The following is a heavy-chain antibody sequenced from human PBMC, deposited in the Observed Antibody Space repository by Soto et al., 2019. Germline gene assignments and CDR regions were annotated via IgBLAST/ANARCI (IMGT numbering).Heavy chain of an antibody. V-gene: IGHV2-5*02. CDR2: IYWDDGK. Sequence: SGPTLVNPTQTLTLTCTFSGFSLSTPSGVGVGWIRQPPGKALEWLALIYWDDGKRYSPSLKSRLTITKDTSKNQVVLTMTNMDPVDTATYYCAHARHPYYYYGMDVWGQGTTVTVSS. J-gene: IGHJ6*02. CDR3: AHARHPYYYYGMDV. CDR1: GFSLSTPSGVG.